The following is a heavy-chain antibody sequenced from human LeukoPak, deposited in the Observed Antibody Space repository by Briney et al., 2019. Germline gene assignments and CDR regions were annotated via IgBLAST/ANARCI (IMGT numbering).Heavy chain of an antibody. CDR3: AREYTAMAYDY. J-gene: IGHJ4*02. Sequence: GGSLRLSCVASGFAFSDDSMNWVRQPPGKGLEWVSSISSTSTYICYADSVKGRFTISRDNARNSLFLQMNSLRVDDSAVYYCAREYTAMAYDYWGQGNLVTVSS. CDR1: GFAFSDDS. V-gene: IGHV3-21*01. D-gene: IGHD5-18*01. CDR2: ISSTSTYI.